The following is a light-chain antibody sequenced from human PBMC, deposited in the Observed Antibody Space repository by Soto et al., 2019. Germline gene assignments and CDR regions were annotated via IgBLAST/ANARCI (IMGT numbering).Light chain of an antibody. V-gene: IGKV1-5*01. J-gene: IGKJ1*01. CDR3: QQYNSYSRT. CDR1: QSISSW. CDR2: DAS. Sequence: DIQMTQSPSTLSASVVDRVTITCRASQSISSWLAWYQQTPGKAPKLLIYDASSLESGVPSRFSGSGSGTEFTLTISSLQPDDFATYYCQQYNSYSRTFGQGTKVDIK.